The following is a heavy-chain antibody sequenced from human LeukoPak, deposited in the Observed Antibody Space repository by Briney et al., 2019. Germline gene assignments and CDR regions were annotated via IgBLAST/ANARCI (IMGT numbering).Heavy chain of an antibody. V-gene: IGHV3-15*01. D-gene: IGHD3-22*01. CDR3: TTDSWSYDSSGYYYY. Sequence: GGSLRLSCAASGFTFSNAWMSWVRQAPGKGLEWVGLIKSKTDGGTTDYAAPVKGRLTISRDDSKNTLYLQMNSLKTEDSAVYYCTTDSWSYDSSGYYYYWGQGTLVTVSS. CDR2: IKSKTDGGTT. CDR1: GFTFSNAW. J-gene: IGHJ4*02.